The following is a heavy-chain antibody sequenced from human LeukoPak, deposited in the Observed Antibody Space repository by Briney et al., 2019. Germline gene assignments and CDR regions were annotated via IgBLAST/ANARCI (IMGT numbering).Heavy chain of an antibody. Sequence: PSETLSLTCTVSGGSISYYYWNWIRQPAGKGLEWIGRIYTSGRTYYNPSLKSRVSMSVDTSKNQFSLKLSSVTAADTAVYYCARDPAYDILTGLGIPPRWGQGTLVTVSS. CDR3: ARDPAYDILTGLGIPPR. D-gene: IGHD3-9*01. CDR2: IYTSGRT. J-gene: IGHJ4*02. V-gene: IGHV4-4*07. CDR1: GGSISYYY.